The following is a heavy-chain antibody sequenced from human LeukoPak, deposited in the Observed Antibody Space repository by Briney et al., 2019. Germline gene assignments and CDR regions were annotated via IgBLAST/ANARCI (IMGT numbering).Heavy chain of an antibody. CDR1: GFTFSTYA. CDR2: ISSSGGT. J-gene: IGHJ4*02. Sequence: GGSLRLSCAASGFTFSTYAMSWVRQAPGKGLEWVSTISSSGGTYYADSVKGRLTISRDNSKNTLYVQMNSLRGEDTAIYYCAQGGGTRPFDYWGQGTLVTVSS. V-gene: IGHV3-23*01. CDR3: AQGGGTRPFDY.